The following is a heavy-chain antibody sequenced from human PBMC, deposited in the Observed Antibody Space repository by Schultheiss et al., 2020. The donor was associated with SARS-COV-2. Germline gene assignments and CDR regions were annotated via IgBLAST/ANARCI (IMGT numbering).Heavy chain of an antibody. CDR1: GFTFSSYA. D-gene: IGHD1-26*01. CDR2: ISGSGGST. V-gene: IGHV3-23*01. Sequence: GGSLRLSCAASGFTFSSYAMSWVRQAPGKGLEWVSAISGSGGSTYYADSVKGRFTISRDNSKNTLYLQMNSLRAEDTAVYYSAKILVGAYDLDYWGQGTLVTVSS. J-gene: IGHJ4*02. CDR3: AKILVGAYDLDY.